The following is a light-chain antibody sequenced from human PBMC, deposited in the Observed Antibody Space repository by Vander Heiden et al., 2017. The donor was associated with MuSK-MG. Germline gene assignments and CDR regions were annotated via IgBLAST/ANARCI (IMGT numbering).Light chain of an antibody. CDR3: QAWDSNYVV. CDR1: KLGDKY. CDR2: QDS. J-gene: IGLJ2*01. V-gene: IGLV3-1*01. Sequence: YELPQPPSVSVSPGQTASITCSGDKLGDKYACWYQQKPGQSPVLVIYQDSKRPSGIPERFSGSNSGNTATLTISGTQAMDEADYYCQAWDSNYVVFGGGTKLTVL.